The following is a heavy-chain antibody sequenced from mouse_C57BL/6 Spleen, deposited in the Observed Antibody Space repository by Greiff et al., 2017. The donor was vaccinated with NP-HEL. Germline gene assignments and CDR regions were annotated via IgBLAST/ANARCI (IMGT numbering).Heavy chain of an antibody. J-gene: IGHJ4*01. Sequence: DVQLQESGGGLVKPGGSLKLSCAASGFTFSDYGMHWVRQAPEKGLEWVAYISSGSSTIYYADTVKGRFTISRDNAKNTLFLQMTSLRSEDTAMYYCARPGNYFFYAMDYWGQGTSVTVSS. CDR2: ISSGSSTI. CDR1: GFTFSDYG. D-gene: IGHD2-1*01. V-gene: IGHV5-17*01. CDR3: ARPGNYFFYAMDY.